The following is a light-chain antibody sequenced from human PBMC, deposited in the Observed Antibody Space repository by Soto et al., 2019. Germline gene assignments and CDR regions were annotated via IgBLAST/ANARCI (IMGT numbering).Light chain of an antibody. J-gene: IGLJ2*01. Sequence: QSVLTQPASVSGSPGQSISISCTGTSNDVGGYDYVSWYQHHPGKAPKLMIYEVSNRPSGVSNRFSGSKSGNTASLTISGLQAEDEADYYCSSHTSSITVVFGGGTQLTVL. V-gene: IGLV2-14*01. CDR2: EVS. CDR3: SSHTSSITVV. CDR1: SNDVGGYDY.